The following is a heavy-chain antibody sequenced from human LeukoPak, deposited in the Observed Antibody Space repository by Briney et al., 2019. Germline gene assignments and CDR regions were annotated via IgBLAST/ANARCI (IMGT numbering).Heavy chain of an antibody. V-gene: IGHV4-59*01. Sequence: ETLSLTCTVSGGSIRSYYWSWIRQPPGKGLEWIGYIYYSGSTNYNPSLKSRVTISVDTSKNQFSLKLSSVTAADTAVYYCARDSDYYYGMDVWGQGTTVTVSS. CDR1: GGSIRSYY. J-gene: IGHJ6*02. D-gene: IGHD3-10*01. CDR2: IYYSGST. CDR3: ARDSDYYYGMDV.